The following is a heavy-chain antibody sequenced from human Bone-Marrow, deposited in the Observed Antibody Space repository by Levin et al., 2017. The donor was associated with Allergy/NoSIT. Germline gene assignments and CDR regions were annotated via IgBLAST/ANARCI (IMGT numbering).Heavy chain of an antibody. J-gene: IGHJ3*02. CDR1: EYSFTNYW. CDR3: ARHYGGNSFRFRAFDI. Sequence: GGSLRLSCKGSEYSFTNYWITWVRQMPGEGLEWMGRIDPSDSYTDYSPSFQGHVTISADKSITTAYLQWSSLKASDTAVYYCARHYGGNSFRFRAFDIWGQGTRVPVSS. V-gene: IGHV5-10-1*01. CDR2: IDPSDSYT. D-gene: IGHD4-23*01.